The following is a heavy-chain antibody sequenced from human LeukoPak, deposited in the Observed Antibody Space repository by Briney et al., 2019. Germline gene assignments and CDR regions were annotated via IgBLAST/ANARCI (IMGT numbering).Heavy chain of an antibody. D-gene: IGHD1-26*01. CDR1: GFTFSRYS. Sequence: GGSLRLSCAASGFTFSRYSMNWVRQAPGKGLEWVSSISSSSSFIYYADSVKGRFTISRDNAKNSLYLQMNSLRAEDTAVYYCARDLGRYTADYWGQGTLVTVSS. CDR2: ISSSSSFI. V-gene: IGHV3-21*01. J-gene: IGHJ4*02. CDR3: ARDLGRYTADY.